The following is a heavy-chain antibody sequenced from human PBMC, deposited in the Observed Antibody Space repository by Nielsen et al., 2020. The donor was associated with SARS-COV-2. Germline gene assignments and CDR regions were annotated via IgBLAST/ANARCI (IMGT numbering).Heavy chain of an antibody. Sequence: GESLKISCVASGFTFSSHWMHWVRQVQGKGLLWLSRINNDGSSTSYADSVKGRFTISRDNAKNTLWLEMNSLRVDDTAVYYCVGDTGGRWGELWGQGTLVTVSS. J-gene: IGHJ4*02. CDR2: INNDGSST. CDR3: VGDTGGRWGEL. V-gene: IGHV3-74*01. CDR1: GFTFSSHW. D-gene: IGHD2-15*01.